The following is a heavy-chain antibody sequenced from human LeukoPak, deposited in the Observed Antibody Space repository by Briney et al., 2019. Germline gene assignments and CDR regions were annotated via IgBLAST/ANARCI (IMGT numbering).Heavy chain of an antibody. J-gene: IGHJ4*02. CDR1: GGSISSSSYY. CDR2: IYYSGST. D-gene: IGHD3-22*01. V-gene: IGHV4-39*07. Sequence: SETLSLTCTVSGGSISSSSYYWGWIRQPPGKGLEWIGSIYYSGSTYYNPSLKSRVTISVDTSKNQFSLKLSSVTAADTAVYYCARDLVDDYYDSSGYYLGVFFDYWGQGTLVTVSS. CDR3: ARDLVDDYYDSSGYYLGVFFDY.